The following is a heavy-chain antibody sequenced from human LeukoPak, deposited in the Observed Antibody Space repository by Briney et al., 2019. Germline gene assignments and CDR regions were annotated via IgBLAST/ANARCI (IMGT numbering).Heavy chain of an antibody. CDR2: INPSGGTT. CDR3: ATKEYGSGSYWVSWFDP. Sequence: ASVKVSCKASGYTFTSYHMHWVRQAPGQGLEWMGIINPSGGTTNYAQKFRGRVTMTRDMSTSTVYMELSSLRSEDTAVYYCATKEYGSGSYWVSWFDPWGQGTLVTVSS. CDR1: GYTFTSYH. V-gene: IGHV1-46*01. D-gene: IGHD3-10*01. J-gene: IGHJ5*02.